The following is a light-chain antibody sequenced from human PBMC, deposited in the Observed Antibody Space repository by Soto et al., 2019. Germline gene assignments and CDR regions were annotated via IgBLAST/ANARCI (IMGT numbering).Light chain of an antibody. CDR2: AAS. CDR1: QGIRND. Sequence: AIQMTQAPSSLSASVGDRVTITCRASQGIRNDLGWYQQKPGKAPKLLIYAASSLQSGVPSRFSGSGSGTDFTLTISSLQPEDFATYYCLQDYNDRLTFGGGTKVDIK. CDR3: LQDYNDRLT. J-gene: IGKJ4*01. V-gene: IGKV1-6*01.